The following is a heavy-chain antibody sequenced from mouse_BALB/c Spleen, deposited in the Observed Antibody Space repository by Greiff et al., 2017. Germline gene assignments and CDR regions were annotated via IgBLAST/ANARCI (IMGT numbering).Heavy chain of an antibody. J-gene: IGHJ2*01. CDR3: AGGSYCGYGDC. D-gene: IGHD2-14*01. CDR1: GYSFTSYY. CDR2: IDPFNGGT. Sequence: VQLQQSGPELMKPGASVKISCKASGYSFTSYYMHWVKQSHGKSLEWIGYIDPFNGGTSYNQKFKGKATLTVDKSSSTAYMHRNSLTSEDSAVYYCAGGSYCGYGDCWGQGTTLTVSS. V-gene: IGHV1S135*01.